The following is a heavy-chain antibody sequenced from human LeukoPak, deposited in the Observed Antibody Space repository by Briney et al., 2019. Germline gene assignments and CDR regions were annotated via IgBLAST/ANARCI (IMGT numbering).Heavy chain of an antibody. Sequence: PSETLSLTCTVSTYSISSGSYWGWIRRPPGKGLEWIGSIYHSGSSYYNPSLKSRVTISVDTSKNQFSLKLRSVTAADTAVYHCARAETYSSGWYDPFFDYWGQGTLVTVST. V-gene: IGHV4-38-2*02. CDR3: ARAETYSSGWYDPFFDY. J-gene: IGHJ4*02. D-gene: IGHD6-19*01. CDR2: IYHSGSS. CDR1: TYSISSGSY.